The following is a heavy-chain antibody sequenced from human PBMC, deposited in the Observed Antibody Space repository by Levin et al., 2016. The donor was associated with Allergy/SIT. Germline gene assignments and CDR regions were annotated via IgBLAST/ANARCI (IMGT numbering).Heavy chain of an antibody. J-gene: IGHJ3*02. CDR2: IYHSGGT. D-gene: IGHD3-22*01. Sequence: SETLSLTCTVSGGSVSSYFWSWIRQSPGKGLEWIGDIYHSGGTNYNPSLKSRVTISVDTSKKEVSLKLKSVTAADAAVYYCARENFDNSAGRTGAFDIWGQGTMVTVSS. V-gene: IGHV4-59*02. CDR3: ARENFDNSAGRTGAFDI. CDR1: GGSVSSYF.